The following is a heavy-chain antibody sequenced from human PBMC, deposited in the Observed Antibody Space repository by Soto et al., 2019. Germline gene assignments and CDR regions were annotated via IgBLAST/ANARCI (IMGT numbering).Heavy chain of an antibody. V-gene: IGHV3-33*01. Sequence: QVQLVESGGGVVQPGGPLRLSCAASGFTVSNYGMHWVRQAPGKGLEWVAVIWYDGNNKSYRDSVKGRFTISRDNSKNTVDLQMSSLRGEDTAVYYCARGDAWTDEAFDIWGQGTMVTVSS. CDR1: GFTVSNYG. D-gene: IGHD5-12*01. CDR2: IWYDGNNK. CDR3: ARGDAWTDEAFDI. J-gene: IGHJ3*02.